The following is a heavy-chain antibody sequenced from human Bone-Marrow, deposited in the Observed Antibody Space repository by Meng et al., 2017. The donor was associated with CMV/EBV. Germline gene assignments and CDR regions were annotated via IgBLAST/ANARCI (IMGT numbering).Heavy chain of an antibody. CDR3: ARALKPGGIVGATADY. CDR1: GFTFSSYA. Sequence: GGSLRLSCAASGFTFSSYAMHWVRQAPGKGLEWVSGINWNGGSTGYADSVKGRFTISRDNAKNSLYLQMNSLRAEDTALYYCARALKPGGIVGATADYWGQGTLVTVSS. J-gene: IGHJ4*02. V-gene: IGHV3-20*04. D-gene: IGHD1-26*01. CDR2: INWNGGST.